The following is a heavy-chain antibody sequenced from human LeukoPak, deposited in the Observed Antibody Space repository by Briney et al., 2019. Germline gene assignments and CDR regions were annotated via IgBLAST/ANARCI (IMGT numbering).Heavy chain of an antibody. J-gene: IGHJ3*02. Sequence: SETLSLTCTVSGGSISSYYWSWIRQPPGKGLEWLGYIYYSGSTNYNPPLKSRVTISVDTSKNQFSLKLSSVTAADTAVYYCARYPHYYGSGRITDDAFDIWGQGKMVTVSS. CDR2: IYYSGST. CDR3: ARYPHYYGSGRITDDAFDI. D-gene: IGHD3-10*01. CDR1: GGSISSYY. V-gene: IGHV4-59*08.